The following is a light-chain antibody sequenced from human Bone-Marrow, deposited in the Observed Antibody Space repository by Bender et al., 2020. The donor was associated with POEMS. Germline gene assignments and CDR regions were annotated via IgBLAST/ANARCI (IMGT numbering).Light chain of an antibody. CDR1: DLGDKY. V-gene: IGLV3-1*01. J-gene: IGLJ2*01. CDR2: QDT. Sequence: SYEVTQPPSVSVSPGQTASITYSGDDLGDKYVAWYQQKPGQSPVLDIYQDTKRPSGIPERFSGSNSGNTATLTISGTQAMDEADYYCQAWDTYSVIFGGGTKLTVL. CDR3: QAWDTYSVI.